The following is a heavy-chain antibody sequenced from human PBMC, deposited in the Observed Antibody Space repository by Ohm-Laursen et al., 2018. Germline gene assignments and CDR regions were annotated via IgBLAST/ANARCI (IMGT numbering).Heavy chain of an antibody. J-gene: IGHJ4*02. CDR2: ISDSGDTT. CDR1: GFIFSSDA. Sequence: SLRLSCAASGFIFSSDAMAWVRQAQGKGLEWVSTISDSGDTTYYADSVKGRFTISRDNSKNTLYLEMNSLRAEDTAVYYCAKGFASFDYWGQGSLVTVSS. V-gene: IGHV3-23*01. CDR3: AKGFASFDY. D-gene: IGHD3-10*01.